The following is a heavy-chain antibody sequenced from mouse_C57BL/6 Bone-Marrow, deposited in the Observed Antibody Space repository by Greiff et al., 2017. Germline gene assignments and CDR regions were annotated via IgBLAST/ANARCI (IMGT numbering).Heavy chain of an antibody. CDR2: IDPENGDT. V-gene: IGHV14-4*01. J-gene: IGHJ4*01. CDR1: GFNIKDDY. Sequence: VQLQQSGAELVRPGASVKLSCTASGFNIKDDYMHWVKQRPEQGLEWIGWIDPENGDTEYASKFQGKATITADTSSNTAYLKLSSLTSEDTAVYYCTALITTVVATDFYAMDYWGQGTSVTVSS. D-gene: IGHD1-1*01. CDR3: TALITTVVATDFYAMDY.